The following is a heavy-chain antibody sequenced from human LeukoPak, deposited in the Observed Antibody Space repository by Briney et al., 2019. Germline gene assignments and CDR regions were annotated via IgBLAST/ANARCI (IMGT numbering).Heavy chain of an antibody. CDR2: IWYDGSNK. CDR1: GFTFSSYG. D-gene: IGHD7-27*01. J-gene: IGHJ4*02. CDR3: AKDALGSFDY. Sequence: GGSLRLSCAASGFTFSSYGMHWVRQAPGKGLEWVAVIWYDGSNKYYSDSVKGRFTISRDNSKNTLYLQINSLRAEDTAVYYCAKDALGSFDYWGQGTLVTVSS. V-gene: IGHV3-33*06.